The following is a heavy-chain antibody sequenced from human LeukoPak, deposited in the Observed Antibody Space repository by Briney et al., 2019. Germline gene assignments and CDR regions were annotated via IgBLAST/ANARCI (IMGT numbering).Heavy chain of an antibody. CDR2: IKQDGSEK. CDR3: AREGYSHLVYYFDY. D-gene: IGHD6-13*01. Sequence: GGSLRLSCAASGFTFSSYWMSWVRQAPGKGLEWLANIKQDGSEKYYVDSVKGRFTISRDNAKNSLYLQMNSLRAEDTAVYYCAREGYSHLVYYFDYWGQGTLVTVSS. CDR1: GFTFSSYW. J-gene: IGHJ4*02. V-gene: IGHV3-7*01.